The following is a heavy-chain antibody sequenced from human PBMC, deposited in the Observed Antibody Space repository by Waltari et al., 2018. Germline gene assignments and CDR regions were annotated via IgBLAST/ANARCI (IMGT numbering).Heavy chain of an antibody. V-gene: IGHV1-46*03. CDR2: INPDGGST. D-gene: IGHD6-19*01. CDR3: ASQRAGSGWLSIDY. CDR1: GAPCPTYY. Sequence: QVQLVQSVTEVKTTGPSGTGSCKASGAPCPTYYMDWVRQAPGQGLEWVGIINPDGGSTSYAQKFQERLTMTRDTSTSTVYMQLTSLTSEDTAVYYCASQRAGSGWLSIDYWGQGTLVTVSS. J-gene: IGHJ4*02.